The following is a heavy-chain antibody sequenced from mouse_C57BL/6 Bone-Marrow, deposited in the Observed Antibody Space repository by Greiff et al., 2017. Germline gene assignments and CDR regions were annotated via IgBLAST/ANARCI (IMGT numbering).Heavy chain of an antibody. Sequence: QVQLQQSGAELVRPGTSVKVSCKASGYAFTNYLIEWVKQRPGQGLEWIGVINPGSGGTNYNEKFKGKATLTADKSSSTAYMQLSSLTSEDSAVYFCIYSKEAWFAYWGQGTLVTVSA. D-gene: IGHD2-5*01. CDR3: IYSKEAWFAY. CDR1: GYAFTNYL. J-gene: IGHJ3*01. V-gene: IGHV1-54*01. CDR2: INPGSGGT.